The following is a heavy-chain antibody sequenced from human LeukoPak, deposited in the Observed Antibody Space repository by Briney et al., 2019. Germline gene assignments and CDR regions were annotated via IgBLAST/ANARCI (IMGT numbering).Heavy chain of an antibody. CDR1: GFTVSSNY. D-gene: IGHD3-3*01. J-gene: IGHJ4*02. V-gene: IGHV3-53*01. CDR3: ARGGAYYDFWSYYFDY. Sequence: PGGSLRLSCAASGFTVSSNYMSWVRQAPGKGLEWVSVIYSGGSTYYADSVKGRFTISRDNSKNTLYLQMNSLRAEDMAVYYCARGGAYYDFWSYYFDYWGQGTLVTVSS. CDR2: IYSGGST.